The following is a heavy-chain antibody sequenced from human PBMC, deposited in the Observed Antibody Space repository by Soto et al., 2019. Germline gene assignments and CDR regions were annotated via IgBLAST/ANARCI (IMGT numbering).Heavy chain of an antibody. CDR1: GGTFSSYA. D-gene: IGHD6-6*01. CDR2: IIPIFGTA. V-gene: IGHV1-69*05. CDR3: ARDLPEYSISGGTEYYYYYGMDV. J-gene: IGHJ6*02. Sequence: ASVKVSCKASGGTFSSYAISWVRQAPGQGLEWMGGIIPIFGTANYAQKLQGRVTMTTDTSTSTAYMELRSLRSDDTAVYYCARDLPEYSISGGTEYYYYYGMDVWGQGTTVTVSS.